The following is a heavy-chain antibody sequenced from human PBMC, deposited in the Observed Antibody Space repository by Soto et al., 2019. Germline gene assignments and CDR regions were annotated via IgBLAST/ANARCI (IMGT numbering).Heavy chain of an antibody. J-gene: IGHJ3*02. CDR1: GFTVSSNY. D-gene: IGHD1-20*01. CDR3: ARITRDFYAFDI. V-gene: IGHV3-53*01. CDR2: IYGGGST. Sequence: PGGSLRLSCAASGFTVSSNYMSWVRQAPGKGLEWVSVIYGGGSTYYADSVKGRFTLSRDNSRNTLYFQMNTLIAEDTAVYYCARITRDFYAFDIWGQGTMVTVSS.